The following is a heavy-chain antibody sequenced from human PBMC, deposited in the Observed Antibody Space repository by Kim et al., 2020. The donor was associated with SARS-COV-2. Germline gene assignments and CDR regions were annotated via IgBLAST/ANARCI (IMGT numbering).Heavy chain of an antibody. J-gene: IGHJ4*02. CDR3: ARIIILWFGELLPGDFDY. Sequence: ASVKVSCKASGYTFTSYGISWVRQAPGQGLEWMGWISAYNGNTNYAQKLQGRVTMTTDTSTSTAYMELRSLRSDDTAVYYCARIIILWFGELLPGDFDYWGQGTLVTVSS. CDR1: GYTFTSYG. CDR2: ISAYNGNT. D-gene: IGHD3-10*01. V-gene: IGHV1-18*01.